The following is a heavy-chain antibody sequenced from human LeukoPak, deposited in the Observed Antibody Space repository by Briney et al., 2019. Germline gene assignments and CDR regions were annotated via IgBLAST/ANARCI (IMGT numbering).Heavy chain of an antibody. Sequence: GASVKVSCKASGYTFTGYYMYWVRQAPGQGLEWMGWINPNSGGTNYAQKFQGRVTMTRDTSISTAYMELSRLRSDDTAVYYCARVWSTAATGWNWFDPWGQGTLVTVSS. J-gene: IGHJ5*02. CDR2: INPNSGGT. CDR1: GYTFTGYY. CDR3: ARVWSTAATGWNWFDP. V-gene: IGHV1-2*02. D-gene: IGHD6-13*01.